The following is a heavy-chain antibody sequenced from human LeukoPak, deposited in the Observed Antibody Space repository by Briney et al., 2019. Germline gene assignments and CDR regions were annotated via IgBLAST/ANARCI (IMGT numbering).Heavy chain of an antibody. D-gene: IGHD6-19*01. J-gene: IGHJ3*02. CDR2: ISSIGSTI. CDR1: GFTFSDYY. CDR3: ASPYSSGNDAFDI. V-gene: IGHV3-11*04. Sequence: PGGSLRLSCAASGFTFSDYYMSWIRQAPGKGLEWVAYISSIGSTIYYADSVKGRFTISRDNAKNSLYLQMNSLRAEDTAVYYCASPYSSGNDAFDIWGQGTMVTVSS.